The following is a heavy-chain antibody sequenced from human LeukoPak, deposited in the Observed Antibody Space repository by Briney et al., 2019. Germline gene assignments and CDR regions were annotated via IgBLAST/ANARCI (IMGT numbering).Heavy chain of an antibody. CDR2: IHSNGNT. D-gene: IGHD3-22*01. J-gene: IGHJ3*02. Sequence: PGGSLRLSCAASEFTVSSTYMSWVRQPPGKGLEWVSLIHSNGNTYYVDSVKGRFSISRDNSENTVSLQMNSLRVEDTAVYYCARQAPYYYDSTGNPHPLFDIWGQGTRVTVSS. V-gene: IGHV3-66*04. CDR1: EFTVSSTY. CDR3: ARQAPYYYDSTGNPHPLFDI.